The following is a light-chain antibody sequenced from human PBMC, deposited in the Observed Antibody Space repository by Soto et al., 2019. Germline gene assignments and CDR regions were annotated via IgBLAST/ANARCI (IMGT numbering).Light chain of an antibody. CDR1: LSVASNY. V-gene: IGKV3-20*01. CDR3: QQYGSAPWT. Sequence: EIVLTQSPGTLPLSPGERATLSCRASLSVASNYLAWYQQKPGQAPRLLIYAASGRATGIPDRFSGSGSGTDFTLTITRLAPEDFAVYYCQQYGSAPWTFGQGTKVEIK. CDR2: AAS. J-gene: IGKJ1*01.